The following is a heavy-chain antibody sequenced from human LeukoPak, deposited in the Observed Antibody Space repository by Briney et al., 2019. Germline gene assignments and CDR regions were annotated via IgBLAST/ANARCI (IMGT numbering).Heavy chain of an antibody. CDR1: GFTFSSYS. V-gene: IGHV3-21*04. CDR2: ISSSSSYI. J-gene: IGHJ4*02. Sequence: GGSLRLSCAASGFTFSSYSMNWLRQAPGKGLEWVSSISSSSSYIYYADSVKGRFTISRDHASNSLYLHMNSLRAEDTAVYYCARDKSGGDILTGYCWVDGYFDYWGQGTLVTVSS. CDR3: ARDKSGGDILTGYCWVDGYFDY. D-gene: IGHD3-9*01.